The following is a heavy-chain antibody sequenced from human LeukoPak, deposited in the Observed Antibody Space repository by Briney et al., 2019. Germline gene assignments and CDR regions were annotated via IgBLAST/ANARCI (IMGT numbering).Heavy chain of an antibody. D-gene: IGHD3-9*01. J-gene: IGHJ3*02. CDR1: GFTFDDYG. CDR2: INWNGGST. V-gene: IGHV3-20*04. Sequence: GGSLRLSCAASGFTFDDYGMSWVRQAPGKGLEWVSGINWNGGSTGYADSVKGRFTISRDNAKNSLYLQMNSLRAEDTALYYCAKGLRYFDWLGAFDIWGQGTMVTVSS. CDR3: AKGLRYFDWLGAFDI.